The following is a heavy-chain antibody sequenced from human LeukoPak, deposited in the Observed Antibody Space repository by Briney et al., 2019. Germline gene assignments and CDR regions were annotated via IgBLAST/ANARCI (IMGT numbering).Heavy chain of an antibody. CDR3: ARVLGDYYGSGSYRFDY. Sequence: SETLSLTCTVSGGSISSSGYYWGWIRQPPGKGLEWIGSIYYSGSTYYNPSLKSRLTISVHTSKTQFSLRLTSVTAADTAVYYCARVLGDYYGSGSYRFDYWGQGTLVTVSS. D-gene: IGHD3-10*01. J-gene: IGHJ4*02. CDR2: IYYSGST. V-gene: IGHV4-39*01. CDR1: GGSISSSGYY.